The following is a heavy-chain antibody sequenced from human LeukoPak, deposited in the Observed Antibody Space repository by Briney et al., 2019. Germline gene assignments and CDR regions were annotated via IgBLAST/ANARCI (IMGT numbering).Heavy chain of an antibody. CDR2: INSDGSST. J-gene: IGHJ4*02. V-gene: IGHV3-74*01. CDR3: VNVDTALITPY. Sequence: GGSLRLSCAASGFTFSSYWMHWVRQAPGKGLVWVSRINSDGSSTSYADSVKGRFTISRDNAKNTLYLQMNSLGAEDTAVYYCVNVDTALITPYWGQGTLVTVSS. D-gene: IGHD5-18*01. CDR1: GFTFSSYW.